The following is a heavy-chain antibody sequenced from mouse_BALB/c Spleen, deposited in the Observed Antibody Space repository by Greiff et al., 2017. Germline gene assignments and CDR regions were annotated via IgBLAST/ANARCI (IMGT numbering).Heavy chain of an antibody. CDR1: GFNIKDTY. V-gene: IGHV14-3*02. Sequence: DVKLQESGAELVKPGASVKLSCTASGFNIKDTYMHWVKQRPEQGLEWIGRIDPANGNTKYDPKFQGKATITADTSSNTAYLQLSSLTSEDTAVYYCARVSRCAYWGQGTLVTVSA. CDR2: IDPANGNT. J-gene: IGHJ3*01. CDR3: ARVSRCAY.